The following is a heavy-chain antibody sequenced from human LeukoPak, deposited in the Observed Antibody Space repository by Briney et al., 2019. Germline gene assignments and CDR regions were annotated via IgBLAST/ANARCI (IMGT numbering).Heavy chain of an antibody. V-gene: IGHV4-39*01. D-gene: IGHD3-9*01. J-gene: IGHJ4*02. CDR3: ARRGEGYDILPGYYETSFDY. CDR1: GGSISSSSYY. Sequence: PSETLSLTCTVSGGSISSSSYYWGWIRQPPGKGLEWIGSIYYSVSTYYNPSLKSRVTISVDTSKNQFSLNLSSVTPPDTAVYYCARRGEGYDILPGYYETSFDYWGQGTLLSVPS. CDR2: IYYSVST.